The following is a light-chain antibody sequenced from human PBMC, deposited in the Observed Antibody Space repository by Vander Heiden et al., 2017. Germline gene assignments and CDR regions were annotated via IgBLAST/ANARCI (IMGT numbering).Light chain of an antibody. CDR2: AAS. V-gene: IGKV1-39*01. Sequence: IQMTQSPSSLSASVGDRVTITCRASQSISSHLNWYQQKPGKAAKLLIYAASSLQSGVPSRFSGSGSGTDFTLTISSLQPEDFATYYCQQSYSTPPITFGGGTKVEIK. CDR3: QQSYSTPPIT. CDR1: QSISSH. J-gene: IGKJ4*02.